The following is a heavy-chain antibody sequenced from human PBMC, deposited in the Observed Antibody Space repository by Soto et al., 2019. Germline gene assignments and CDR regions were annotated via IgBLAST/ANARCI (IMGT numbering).Heavy chain of an antibody. D-gene: IGHD4-17*01. V-gene: IGHV1-69*02. CDR3: ANRDYGETGWFDP. J-gene: IGHJ5*02. Sequence: QVQLVQSGAEVKKPGSSVKVSCKASGGTFSSYTISWVRQAPGQGLEWMGRIIPILGIANYAQKFQGRVTITEDKSTSTAYMELSSLRSEDTAVYYCANRDYGETGWFDPWGQGTLVTVSS. CDR2: IIPILGIA. CDR1: GGTFSSYT.